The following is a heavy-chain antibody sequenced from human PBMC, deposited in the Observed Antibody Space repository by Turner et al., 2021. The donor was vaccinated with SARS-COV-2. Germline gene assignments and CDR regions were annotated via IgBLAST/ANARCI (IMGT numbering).Heavy chain of an antibody. J-gene: IGHJ6*03. CDR1: GCSISSGRYY. CDR2: IYTSGST. V-gene: IGHV4-61*02. CDR3: ARGGAGYYYYYMDV. Sequence: QVQLQSSSPGLLKPSQTLSLTCTVSGCSISSGRYYWSCIRQPAGKGLEWIGRIYTSGSTNYSPSLKSRVTISVDTSKKQFYLKLSAVTAADTAVYYCARGGAGYYYYYMDVWGKGTTVTVSS. D-gene: IGHD1-26*01.